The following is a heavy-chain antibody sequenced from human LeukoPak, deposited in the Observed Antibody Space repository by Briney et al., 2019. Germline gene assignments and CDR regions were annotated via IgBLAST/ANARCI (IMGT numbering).Heavy chain of an antibody. V-gene: IGHV1-3*01. D-gene: IGHD6-19*01. CDR3: ARVGRIAVAGSFGAFDI. CDR2: INAGNGNT. Sequence: ASVKVSCKASGYTLTSYAMHWVRQAPGQRLEWMGWINAGNGNTKYSQKFQGRVTITRDTSASTAYMELSSLRSEDTAVYYCARVGRIAVAGSFGAFDIWGQGTMVTVSS. CDR1: GYTLTSYA. J-gene: IGHJ3*02.